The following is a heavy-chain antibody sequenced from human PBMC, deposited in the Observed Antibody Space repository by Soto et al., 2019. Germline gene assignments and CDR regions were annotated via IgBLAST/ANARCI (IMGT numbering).Heavy chain of an antibody. Sequence: EVQLVESGGGLVQPGGSLRLSCAASGFTFSSYDMNWVRQAPGKGLEWVSYITSSGSLIYYADSVRGRFTVSRDNAKNSLYLQMNSLRAEDTCVYYCARTMYSNRGWFDPWGQGTLVTVSS. CDR3: ARTMYSNRGWFDP. CDR2: ITSSGSLI. J-gene: IGHJ5*02. V-gene: IGHV3-48*03. CDR1: GFTFSSYD. D-gene: IGHD6-13*01.